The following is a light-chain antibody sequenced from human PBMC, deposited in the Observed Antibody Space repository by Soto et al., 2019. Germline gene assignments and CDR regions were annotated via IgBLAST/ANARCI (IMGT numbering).Light chain of an antibody. CDR3: SSYAGSDTFV. V-gene: IGLV2-14*03. Sequence: QSVLTQPASVSGSPGQSITISCTGTSGDVGAYNFVPWYQQHPGKAPKLIVYHVSDRPSGFSSRFSGSKSGNSASLTISGLHAEDEADYYCSSYAGSDTFVFGTGTKVTVL. CDR1: SGDVGAYNF. CDR2: HVS. J-gene: IGLJ1*01.